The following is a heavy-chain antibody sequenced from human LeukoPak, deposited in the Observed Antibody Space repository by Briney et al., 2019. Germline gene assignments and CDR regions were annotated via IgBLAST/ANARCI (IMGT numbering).Heavy chain of an antibody. Sequence: PSETLSLTCTVSGGSTRSSGYYWGWIRQPPGKGLEWIGCIYVSGSTYYNPSLKSRVTISVDTSKNQFSLKLSSVTAADTAVYYCARHWYSNYHMDVWGKGTTVTVSS. CDR1: GGSTRSSGYY. CDR3: ARHWYSNYHMDV. D-gene: IGHD4-11*01. V-gene: IGHV4-39*01. J-gene: IGHJ6*03. CDR2: IYVSGST.